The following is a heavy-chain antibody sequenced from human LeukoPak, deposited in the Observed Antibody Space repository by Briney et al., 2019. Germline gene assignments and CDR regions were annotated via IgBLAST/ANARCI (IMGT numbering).Heavy chain of an antibody. J-gene: IGHJ5*02. D-gene: IGHD3-3*01. V-gene: IGHV1-2*02. CDR1: GYTFTGHY. Sequence: ASVKVSCKASGYTFTGHYMHWVRQAPGQGLEWMGWINPNSGGTKYAQKFQGRVTLTRHTSISTAYMELSRLRCDDTAVYYCARSYDFWSGPPFDPWGQGTLVTVSS. CDR3: ARSYDFWSGPPFDP. CDR2: INPNSGGT.